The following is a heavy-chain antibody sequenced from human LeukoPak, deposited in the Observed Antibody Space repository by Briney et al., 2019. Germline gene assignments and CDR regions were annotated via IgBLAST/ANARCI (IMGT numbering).Heavy chain of an antibody. CDR3: ARHRLWELPYLFDY. D-gene: IGHD1-26*01. J-gene: IGHJ4*02. CDR1: GGTFSSYA. Sequence: GASVKVSCKASGGTFSSYAISWVRQAPGQGLEWMGWINPNSGGTNYAQKFQGRVTMTRDTSISTAYMELSRLRSDDTAVYYCARHRLWELPYLFDYWGQGTLVTVSS. CDR2: INPNSGGT. V-gene: IGHV1-2*02.